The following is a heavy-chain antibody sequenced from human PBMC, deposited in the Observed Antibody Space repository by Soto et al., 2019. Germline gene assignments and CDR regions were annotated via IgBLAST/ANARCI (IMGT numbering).Heavy chain of an antibody. Sequence: QVQLVESGGGVVQPGRSLRLSCAASGFTFSSYAMHWVRQAPGKGLEWVAVISYDGSNKYYADSVKGRFTISRDNSKNTLYLQMNSLRAEETAVYYCARDRLRYNWNDCPYYDYGMDVWGQGTTVTVSS. D-gene: IGHD1-1*01. CDR2: ISYDGSNK. J-gene: IGHJ6*01. CDR1: GFTFSSYA. CDR3: ARDRLRYNWNDCPYYDYGMDV. V-gene: IGHV3-30-3*01.